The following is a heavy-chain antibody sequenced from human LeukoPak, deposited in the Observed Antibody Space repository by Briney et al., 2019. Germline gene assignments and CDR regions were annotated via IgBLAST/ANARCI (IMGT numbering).Heavy chain of an antibody. CDR3: ARVGGYSYGYRGGFDY. D-gene: IGHD5-18*01. CDR1: GFTFSSYE. V-gene: IGHV3-48*03. CDR2: ISSSGSTI. J-gene: IGHJ4*02. Sequence: PGGSLRLSCAASGFTFSSYEMNWVRQAPGKGLEWVSYISSSGSTIYYADSVKGRFTISRDNAKNSLCLQMNSLRAEDTAVYYCARVGGYSYGYRGGFDYWGQGTLVTVSS.